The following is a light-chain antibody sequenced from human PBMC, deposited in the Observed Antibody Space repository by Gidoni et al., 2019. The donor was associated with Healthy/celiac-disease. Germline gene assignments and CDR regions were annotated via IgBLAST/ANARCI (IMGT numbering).Light chain of an antibody. Sequence: DIQMTDSTSSLSASVGDRVTITCRASQSLRSYLHGYQQKPGKAPKLLIYAASSLKRGVQPRFSGSVYGTDFTLTISSLQPEDFATYYCQQSYSTLMYTFGQGTKLEIK. V-gene: IGKV1-39*01. J-gene: IGKJ2*01. CDR3: QQSYSTLMYT. CDR2: AAS. CDR1: QSLRSY.